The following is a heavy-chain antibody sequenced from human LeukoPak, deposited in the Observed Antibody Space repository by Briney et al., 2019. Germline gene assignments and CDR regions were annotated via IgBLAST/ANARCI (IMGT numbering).Heavy chain of an antibody. Sequence: HTGGSLRLSCVASGFTFGAYAMHWVRHAPGKGLEWVSFISGDGGTTYYVDSVKGRFAISRDNTNNSLYLEMNSLTTEDTALYYCAKLEVVPDPWADALDIWGQGTMVTVSS. CDR2: ISGDGGTT. D-gene: IGHD3-22*01. V-gene: IGHV3-43*02. CDR1: GFTFGAYA. J-gene: IGHJ3*02. CDR3: AKLEVVPDPWADALDI.